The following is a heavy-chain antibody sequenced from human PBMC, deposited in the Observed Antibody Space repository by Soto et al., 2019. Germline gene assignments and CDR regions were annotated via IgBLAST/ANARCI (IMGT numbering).Heavy chain of an antibody. CDR2: IWYDGSNK. CDR1: GFTFSSYG. D-gene: IGHD3-9*01. CDR3: ARGRAAYDSLYYDHSVLDI. Sequence: PVGSLRLSCAASGFTFSSYGMHWVRQAPGKGLEWVAVIWYDGSNKYYAESVQGRFIVSRDNSKNTLYLQMNSLRAEDTAVYYCARGRAAYDSLYYDHSVLDIWGKGTTVTVSS. J-gene: IGHJ6*04. V-gene: IGHV3-33*01.